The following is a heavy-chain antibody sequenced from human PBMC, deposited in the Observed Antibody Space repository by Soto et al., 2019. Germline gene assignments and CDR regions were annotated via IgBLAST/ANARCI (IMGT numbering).Heavy chain of an antibody. CDR1: GASISRYY. Sequence: SETLSLTCTVSGASISRYYWSWIRQSPGKGLEWIGYLYNTGSTIYNPSLKSRVTISVDTSKNQFSLKMNSVTAADTAVYYCARHPHWLLGSGSYLRLSWFAPCGQGTLVPVSS. CDR3: ARHPHWLLGSGSYLRLSWFAP. V-gene: IGHV4-59*01. CDR2: LYNTGST. J-gene: IGHJ5*02. D-gene: IGHD3-10*01.